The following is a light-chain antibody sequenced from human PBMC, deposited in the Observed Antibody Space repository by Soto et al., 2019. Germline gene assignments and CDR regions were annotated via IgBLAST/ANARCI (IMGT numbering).Light chain of an antibody. CDR3: HQRSTWPFT. J-gene: IGKJ3*01. V-gene: IGKV3-11*01. CDR1: QCISSY. Sequence: EIVLTQSPATLSLSPGERATLSCRASQCISSYLAWYQQKPDQAPRLLIYDASNRATGIPARFSGSGSGTDFTLTISSLEPEDFAVYYCHQRSTWPFTFGPGTKVDIK. CDR2: DAS.